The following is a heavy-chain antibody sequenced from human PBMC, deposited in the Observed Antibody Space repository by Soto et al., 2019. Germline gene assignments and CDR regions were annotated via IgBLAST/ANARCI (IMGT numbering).Heavy chain of an antibody. V-gene: IGHV4-59*01. Sequence: PSETLSLTXNVSGGSISDFYWSWIRQSPGKRLEWIGYLYYTGSTNYNPALKSRVTISLGTSKNQFSLQVRSVTAADTAVYYCARGGGYDFRSSQAPPIDVWGQGTTVTVSS. D-gene: IGHD3-3*01. CDR2: LYYTGST. CDR3: ARGGGYDFRSSQAPPIDV. CDR1: GGSISDFY. J-gene: IGHJ6*02.